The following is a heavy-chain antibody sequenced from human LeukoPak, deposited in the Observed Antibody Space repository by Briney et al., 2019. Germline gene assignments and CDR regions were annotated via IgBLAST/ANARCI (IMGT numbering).Heavy chain of an antibody. CDR1: GYTFTSYA. CDR3: ARDMGYYDSSGYPY. J-gene: IGHJ4*02. Sequence: ASVKVSCKASGYTFTSYAMHWVRQAPGQRLEWMGWINAGNGNTKYSQKFQGGVTITRDTSASTAYMELSSLRSEDTAVYYCARDMGYYDSSGYPYWGQGTLVTVSS. CDR2: INAGNGNT. V-gene: IGHV1-3*01. D-gene: IGHD3-22*01.